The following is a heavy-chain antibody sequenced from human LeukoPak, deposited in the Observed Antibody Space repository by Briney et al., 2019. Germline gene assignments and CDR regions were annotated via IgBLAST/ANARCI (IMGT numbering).Heavy chain of an antibody. V-gene: IGHV1-2*02. Sequence: GASVKVSCKASGYTFTGNYIHWVRQAPGQGLEWMGWINPNSGGPNYAQKFQGRVTMTLDTSISTAYVELSRLTSDDTAVYYCARDRYDFWSGPVDYWGQGTLVTVSS. CDR3: ARDRYDFWSGPVDY. J-gene: IGHJ4*02. D-gene: IGHD3-3*01. CDR2: INPNSGGP. CDR1: GYTFTGNY.